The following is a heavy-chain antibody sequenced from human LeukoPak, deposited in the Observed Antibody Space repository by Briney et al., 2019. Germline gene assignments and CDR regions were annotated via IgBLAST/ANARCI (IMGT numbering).Heavy chain of an antibody. CDR2: ITTSDGNT. CDR1: GFTFSSYT. J-gene: IGHJ4*02. D-gene: IGHD7-27*01. Sequence: GGSLRLSCAATGFTFSSYTMSWVRQAPGKGLEWVSTITTSDGNTYYADSVKGRFTVSRDNSKNTLFLQMNSLRAEDTAVYYCAKDGGLWVSAHWGDSWGRGTLVTVSS. V-gene: IGHV3-23*01. CDR3: AKDGGLWVSAHWGDS.